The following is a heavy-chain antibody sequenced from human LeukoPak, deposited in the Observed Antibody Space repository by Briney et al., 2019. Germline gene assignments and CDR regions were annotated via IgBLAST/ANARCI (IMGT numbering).Heavy chain of an antibody. CDR3: AKVDCSSTSCCGDY. V-gene: IGHV3-23*01. CDR1: GFTFSSYA. Sequence: AGGSLRLSCAASGFTFSSYAMSWVRQAPGKGLEWVSAISGSGGSTYYADSVKGRFTISRDNSKNTLYLQMNSLRAEDTAVYYCAKVDCSSTSCCGDYWGQGTLVTVSS. CDR2: ISGSGGST. J-gene: IGHJ4*02. D-gene: IGHD2-2*01.